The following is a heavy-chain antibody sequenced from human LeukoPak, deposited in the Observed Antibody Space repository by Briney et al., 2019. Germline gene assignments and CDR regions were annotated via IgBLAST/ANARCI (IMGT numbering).Heavy chain of an antibody. CDR3: AKAVVPAAIFSSDWFDP. CDR1: GYTFTSYY. V-gene: IGHV1-46*01. CDR2: INPSGGST. Sequence: ASVKVSCKASGYTFTSYYMHWVRQAPGQGLEWMGIINPSGGSTSYAQKFQGRVTMTRDTSTSTVYMELSSLRSEDTAVYYCAKAVVPAAIFSSDWFDPWGQGTLVTVSS. J-gene: IGHJ5*02. D-gene: IGHD2-2*01.